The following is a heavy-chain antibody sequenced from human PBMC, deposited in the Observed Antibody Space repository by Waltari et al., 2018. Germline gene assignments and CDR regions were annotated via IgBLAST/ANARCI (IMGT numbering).Heavy chain of an antibody. V-gene: IGHV1-18*01. J-gene: IGHJ6*02. CDR1: GYTFISNG. D-gene: IGHD6-13*01. CDR2: CSGYEENT. Sequence: VKLVQSGGEVKKPGASVKVSCKASGYTFISNGISWVRQAPGQGLEWVGWGGRAPGEVLGWVGWCSGYEENTKYARKFQGRVSLTADTATNTAYMELTSLTADDTAVYYCAHSDYRSSWYTMDVWGQGTTVSVSS. CDR3: AHSDYRSSWYTMDV.